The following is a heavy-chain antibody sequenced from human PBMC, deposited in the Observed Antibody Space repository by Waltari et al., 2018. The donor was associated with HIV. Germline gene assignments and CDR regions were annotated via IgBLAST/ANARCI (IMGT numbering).Heavy chain of an antibody. D-gene: IGHD6-19*01. J-gene: IGHJ4*02. V-gene: IGHV1-3*01. Sequence: QVQLVQSGAEVKKPGASVKVSCKASGYTFTKYAVHWVRPAPGQRLEGKGWSKAGNGNTKYSQKFQGRGTIIRDTSARTAYMEMSSLRYEDTAVYYCARDLLSTAGTNYWGQGTLVTVSS. CDR3: ARDLLSTAGTNY. CDR2: SKAGNGNT. CDR1: GYTFTKYA.